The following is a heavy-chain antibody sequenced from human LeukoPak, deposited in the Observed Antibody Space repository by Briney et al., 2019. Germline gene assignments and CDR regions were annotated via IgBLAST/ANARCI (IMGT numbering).Heavy chain of an antibody. J-gene: IGHJ4*02. CDR2: ISGSGGST. CDR3: AKGRGSVVPARPDY. Sequence: GGSLRLSCAASGFTFSSYAMSWVRQAPGKGLEWVSAISGSGGSTYYADSVKGRFTISRDNSKSTLYLQMNSLRAEDTAVYYCAKGRGSVVPARPDYWGQGTLVTVSS. D-gene: IGHD2-2*01. CDR1: GFTFSSYA. V-gene: IGHV3-23*01.